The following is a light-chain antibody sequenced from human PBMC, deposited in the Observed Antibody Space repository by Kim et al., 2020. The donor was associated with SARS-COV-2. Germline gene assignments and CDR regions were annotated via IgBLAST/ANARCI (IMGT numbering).Light chain of an antibody. CDR2: GKN. Sequence: SSELTQDPAVSVALGQTVRITCQGDSLRSYYASWYQQKPGQAPVLVIYGKNNRPSGIPDRFSGSRSGNTASLTITGAQAEDEADYYFNSRDSSGNHVVFG. J-gene: IGLJ2*01. CDR1: SLRSYY. CDR3: NSRDSSGNHVV. V-gene: IGLV3-19*01.